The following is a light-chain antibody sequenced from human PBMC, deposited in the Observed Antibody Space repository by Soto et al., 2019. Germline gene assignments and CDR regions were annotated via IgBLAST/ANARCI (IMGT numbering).Light chain of an antibody. J-gene: IGKJ4*01. CDR1: QSINKY. Sequence: DIQMTQSPSSLSASVGERVTITCRASQSINKYLNWYQQRPGEAPELLMYAASSLQSGVPSRFSGSGSGTYFTLTITSLQPEDFATYYCQQSYGSPTFGGGTKLEI. CDR3: QQSYGSPT. CDR2: AAS. V-gene: IGKV1-39*01.